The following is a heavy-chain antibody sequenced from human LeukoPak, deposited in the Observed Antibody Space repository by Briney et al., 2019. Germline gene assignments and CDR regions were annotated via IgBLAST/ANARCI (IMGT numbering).Heavy chain of an antibody. Sequence: ASVTVSCKASGYTFTGYFMHWVRQAPGQGLEWMGWINPNSGGTIYLQNFQGRVTMTRDTSISTAYMDLSRLRSDDTAVYYCARGRPGDYFDYWGQGTLVTVSS. CDR3: ARGRPGDYFDY. V-gene: IGHV1-2*02. D-gene: IGHD6-25*01. J-gene: IGHJ4*02. CDR2: INPNSGGT. CDR1: GYTFTGYF.